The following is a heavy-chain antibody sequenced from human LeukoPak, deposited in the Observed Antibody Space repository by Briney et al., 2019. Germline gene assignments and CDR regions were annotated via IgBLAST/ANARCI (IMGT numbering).Heavy chain of an antibody. V-gene: IGHV7-4-1*02. D-gene: IGHD2-8*01. CDR1: GYTFTSYA. J-gene: IGHJ6*03. CDR2: INTNTGNP. Sequence: ASVKVSCKASGYTFTSYAMNWVRQAPGQGLEWMGWINTNTGNPTYAQGFTGRFVFSLDTSVSTAYLQISSLKAEDTAVYYCARVAIDIVLMVYEDYYYYYMDVWGKGTTVTVSS. CDR3: ARVAIDIVLMVYEDYYYYYMDV.